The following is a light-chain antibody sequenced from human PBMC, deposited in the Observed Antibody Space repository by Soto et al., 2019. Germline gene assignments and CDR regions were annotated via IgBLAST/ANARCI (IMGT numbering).Light chain of an antibody. CDR3: CSYTSSNTLV. CDR1: SSDIGSYDL. Sequence: QSALTQPASVSGSPGQSITISCTGASSDIGSYDLVSWYQQNPGKTPRLIIYEVNKRPWGVSNRFSGSKSGNTASLTISGLQAEDEADYYCCSYTSSNTLVFGGGTMLTVL. CDR2: EVN. J-gene: IGLJ2*01. V-gene: IGLV2-23*02.